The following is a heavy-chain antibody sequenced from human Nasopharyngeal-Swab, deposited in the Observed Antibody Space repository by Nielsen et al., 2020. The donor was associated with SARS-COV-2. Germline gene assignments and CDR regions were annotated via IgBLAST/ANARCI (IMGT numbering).Heavy chain of an antibody. CDR1: GFTFSSYD. Sequence: GESLKISCAASGFTFSSYDMHWVRQATGEGLEWVSAIGTAGDTYYPGSVKGRFTISRENAKNSLYLQMNSLRAGDTAVYYCAREGYGSPLDVWGQGTTVTVSS. CDR3: AREGYGSPLDV. D-gene: IGHD3-10*01. J-gene: IGHJ6*02. V-gene: IGHV3-13*01. CDR2: IGTAGDT.